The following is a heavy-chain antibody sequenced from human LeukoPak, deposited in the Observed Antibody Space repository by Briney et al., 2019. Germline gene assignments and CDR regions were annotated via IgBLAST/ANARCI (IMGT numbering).Heavy chain of an antibody. D-gene: IGHD6-13*01. J-gene: IGHJ4*02. Sequence: PGSSVKVSCKASGGTFSSYTISWVRQAPGQGLEWMGRIIPILGIANYAQKFQGRVTITADKSTSTAYMELSSLRSEDTAVYYCALIGYSCSWYLDGDYWGQGTLVTVSS. CDR3: ALIGYSCSWYLDGDY. CDR2: IIPILGIA. V-gene: IGHV1-69*02. CDR1: GGTFSSYT.